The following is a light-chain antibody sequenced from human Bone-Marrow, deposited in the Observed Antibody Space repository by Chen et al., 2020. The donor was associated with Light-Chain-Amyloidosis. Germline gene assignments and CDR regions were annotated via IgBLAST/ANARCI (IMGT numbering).Light chain of an antibody. V-gene: IGLV2-8*01. CDR2: EFT. CDR1: SGDVGRYNY. Sequence: QSALTQPPSASGSPGQSVTISCTGTSGDVGRYNYFSWYQQNPGKAPKLLIYEFTKRPSGVPERFSGSKSGKTASLTVSGLQADDEADYYCSAYAGDNNYVVFGGGTKLTVL. CDR3: SAYAGDNNYVV. J-gene: IGLJ2*01.